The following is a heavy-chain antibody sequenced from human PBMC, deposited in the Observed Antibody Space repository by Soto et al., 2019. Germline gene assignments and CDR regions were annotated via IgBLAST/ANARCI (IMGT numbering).Heavy chain of an antibody. V-gene: IGHV3-21*04. CDR2: ISSSSSYI. D-gene: IGHD3-10*01. J-gene: IGHJ3*02. CDR3: AKVDTDYYGSGLDAFDI. Sequence: GGSLRLSCAASGFTFSSYSMNWVRQAPGKGLEWVSSISSSSSYIYYADSVKGRFTISRDNAKNSLYLQMNSLRAEDTAVYYCAKVDTDYYGSGLDAFDIWGQGTMVTVSS. CDR1: GFTFSSYS.